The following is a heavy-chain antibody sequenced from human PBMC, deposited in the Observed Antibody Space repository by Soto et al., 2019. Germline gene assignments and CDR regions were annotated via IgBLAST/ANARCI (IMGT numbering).Heavy chain of an antibody. J-gene: IGHJ2*01. V-gene: IGHV1-3*01. D-gene: IGHD1-26*01. CDR1: GYTFTNYA. Sequence: QVQLVQSGAEVKKPGASVKVSCKASGYTFTNYAMHWVRQAPGQRLEWMGWINAGNGNTKYSQKFQGRVTITRDTSASTVYMELSRLRCEDTAVYYCARGGSLYLYFDLWGRGTLVTVSS. CDR3: ARGGSLYLYFDL. CDR2: INAGNGNT.